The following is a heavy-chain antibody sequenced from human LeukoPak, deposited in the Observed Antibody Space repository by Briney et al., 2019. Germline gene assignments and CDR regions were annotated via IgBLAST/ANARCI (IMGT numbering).Heavy chain of an antibody. CDR2: IYYSGGT. CDR3: ARLWDSSSSLDY. CDR1: GGSISSYY. V-gene: IGHV4-59*08. Sequence: KPSETLSLTCTVSGGSISSYYWTWIRQPPGKGLGLEWIGYIYYSGGTNYNPSLKSRVTISIDTSKNQVSPKLSSVTAADTAVYYCARLWDSSSSLDYWGQGTLVTVSS. J-gene: IGHJ4*02. D-gene: IGHD6-6*01.